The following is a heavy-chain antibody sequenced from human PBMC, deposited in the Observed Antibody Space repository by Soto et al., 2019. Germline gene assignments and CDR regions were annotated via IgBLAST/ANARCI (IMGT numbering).Heavy chain of an antibody. D-gene: IGHD6-13*01. CDR2: KYYRSKWYN. Sequence: QTLSLTCAIPGDSVSGNSPASNLIRHSPSSGREWLGRKYYRSKWYNEYAVSVKSRITINPDTSKNQCSLQLNSVTPEDTAVYYCATSEQLVNLFDPWGQGTLVTVSS. V-gene: IGHV6-1*01. J-gene: IGHJ5*02. CDR1: GDSVSGNSPA. CDR3: ATSEQLVNLFDP.